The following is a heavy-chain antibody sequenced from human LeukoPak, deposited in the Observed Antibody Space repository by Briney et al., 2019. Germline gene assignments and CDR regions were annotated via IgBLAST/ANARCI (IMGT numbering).Heavy chain of an antibody. V-gene: IGHV4-38-2*02. CDR2: IYHSGST. CDR3: ARDGDTTIDY. Sequence: SETLSLTCTVSGYSISSGYYWGWIRQPPGKGLEWIGSIYHSGSTYYNPSLKSRVTISVDTSKNQFSLNLSSVTAADTAVYYCARDGDTTIDYWGQGTLVTVSS. CDR1: GYSISSGYY. D-gene: IGHD3-10*01. J-gene: IGHJ4*02.